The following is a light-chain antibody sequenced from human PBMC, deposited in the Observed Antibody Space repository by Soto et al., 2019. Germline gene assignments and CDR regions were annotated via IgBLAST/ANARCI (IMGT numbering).Light chain of an antibody. J-gene: IGKJ5*01. CDR3: QQYHNWPPIT. Sequence: EIVLPQSPGTLSLSPGERATLSCRASQSVSSSYLAWYQQKPGQAPRLLIYGASSRATGIPDRFSGSGSGTDFTLTISRLEPEDFAVYYCQQYHNWPPITFGQGTRLEIK. CDR2: GAS. V-gene: IGKV3-20*01. CDR1: QSVSSSY.